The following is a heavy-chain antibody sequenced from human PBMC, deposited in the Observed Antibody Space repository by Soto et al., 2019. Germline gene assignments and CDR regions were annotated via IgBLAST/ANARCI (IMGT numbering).Heavy chain of an antibody. CDR2: ISSTTNYI. Sequence: PGGSLRLSCAASVFTYTRYSMNFVRQAPGEGLDWVSSISSTTNYIYYGDSMKGRFTISRDNAKNSLYLEMNSLRAEDTAVYYCARESEDLTSNFDYWGQGTLVTVSS. J-gene: IGHJ4*02. CDR1: VFTYTRYS. V-gene: IGHV3-21*06. CDR3: ARESEDLTSNFDY.